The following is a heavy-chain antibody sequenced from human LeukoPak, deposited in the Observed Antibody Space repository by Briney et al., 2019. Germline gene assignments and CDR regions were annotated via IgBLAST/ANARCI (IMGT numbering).Heavy chain of an antibody. J-gene: IGHJ4*02. CDR2: INPSGGST. Sequence: ASVKVSCKASGYTFTSYYMHWVRQAPGQGLEWMGIINPSGGSTSYAQKLQGRVTMTRDMSTSTVYMELSSLRSEDTAVYYCAHSRDGYNYPLDYWGQGTLVTVSS. V-gene: IGHV1-46*01. CDR1: GYTFTSYY. CDR3: AHSRDGYNYPLDY. D-gene: IGHD5-24*01.